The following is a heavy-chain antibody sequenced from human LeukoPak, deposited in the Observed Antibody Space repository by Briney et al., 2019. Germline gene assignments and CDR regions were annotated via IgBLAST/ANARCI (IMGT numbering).Heavy chain of an antibody. V-gene: IGHV3-23*01. CDR2: IGGSGGSK. CDR1: GFTFSSYD. J-gene: IGHJ3*02. CDR3: AKDVVSGWPEGAFDN. D-gene: IGHD6-19*01. Sequence: GGTLRLSCAASGFTFSSYDMSWVRQAPGKGLEWVSDIGGSGGSKYYADSVKGRFTIARDNSKNSMYLQMNSLRAEDPAVYYYAKDVVSGWPEGAFDNWGQGTMVTVSS.